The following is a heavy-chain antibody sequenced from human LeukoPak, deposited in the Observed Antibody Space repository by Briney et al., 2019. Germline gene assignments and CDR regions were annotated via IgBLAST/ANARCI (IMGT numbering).Heavy chain of an antibody. CDR2: INGDGSET. Sequence: GGSIRLASAAAGFTFRTLWVTWVRQAPGKGLEWVANINGDGSETYYLHSVNERGTISRDNAKKSVHLQLKNLRAEDTDVYYCARRGREQLLTSPLYTSLNWDVWGNGTADTGSS. D-gene: IGHD2-2*01. J-gene: IGHJ6*04. V-gene: IGHV3-7*01. CDR3: ARRGREQLLTSPLYTSLNWDV. CDR1: GFTFRTLW.